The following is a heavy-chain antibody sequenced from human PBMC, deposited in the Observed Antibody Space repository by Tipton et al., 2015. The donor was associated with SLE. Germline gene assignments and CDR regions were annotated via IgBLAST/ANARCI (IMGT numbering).Heavy chain of an antibody. CDR3: AREHISSLRDAFEV. CDR2: IHYTGST. D-gene: IGHD2-15*01. CDR1: GGSVGNYY. J-gene: IGHJ3*01. Sequence: TLSLTCTVSGGSVGNYYWSWIRQSPGKGLEWIGYIHYTGSTEYNPSLKSRVTISVETSKNQFNLKLRSVTVVDTAMYYCAREHISSLRDAFEVWGQGTKVTVS. V-gene: IGHV4-59*02.